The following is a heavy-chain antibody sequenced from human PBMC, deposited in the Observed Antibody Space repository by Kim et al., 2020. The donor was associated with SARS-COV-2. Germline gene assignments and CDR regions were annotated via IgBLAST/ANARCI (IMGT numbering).Heavy chain of an antibody. CDR1: GFTLATYV. CDR2: IEADGTTT. J-gene: IGHJ4*02. D-gene: IGHD1-7*01. Sequence: GGSLRLSCTASGFTLATYVIHWVRQAPGKGLEWVSSIEADGTTTKFADSVKGRFSISRENSKSILYLQLAGLRVEDTAIYYCVRETSRNFADWGQGALVT. V-gene: IGHV3-23*03. CDR3: VRETSRNFAD.